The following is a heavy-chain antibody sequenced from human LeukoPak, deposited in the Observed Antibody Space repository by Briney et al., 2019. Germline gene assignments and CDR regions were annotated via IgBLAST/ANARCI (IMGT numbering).Heavy chain of an antibody. CDR3: AAASYDFWSGYYLFDY. CDR1: GFTFTSSA. J-gene: IGHJ4*02. V-gene: IGHV1-58*01. D-gene: IGHD3-3*01. Sequence: SVKVSCKAPGFTFTSSAVQWVRQARGQRLEWIGWIVVGSGNTNYAQKFQERVTITRDMSTSTAYMELSSLRSEDTAVYYCAAASYDFWSGYYLFDYWGQGTLVTVSS. CDR2: IVVGSGNT.